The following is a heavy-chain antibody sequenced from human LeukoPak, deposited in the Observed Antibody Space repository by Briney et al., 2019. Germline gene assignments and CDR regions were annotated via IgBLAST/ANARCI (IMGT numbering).Heavy chain of an antibody. CDR1: GGTFSSYA. J-gene: IGHJ4*02. CDR2: IIPILGIA. V-gene: IGHV1-69*04. Sequence: ASVKVSCKASGGTFSSYAISWVRQAPGPVLEWMGRIIPILGIANYAQKFQGRVTITADKSTSTAYMEPSSLRSEDTAVYYCARATLRDGYNYYWGQGTLVTVSS. CDR3: ARATLRDGYNYY. D-gene: IGHD5-12*01.